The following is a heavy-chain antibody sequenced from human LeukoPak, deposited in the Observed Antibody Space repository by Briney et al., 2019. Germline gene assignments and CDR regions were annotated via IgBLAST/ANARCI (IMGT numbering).Heavy chain of an antibody. CDR2: MNPNSGNT. CDR1: GYTFTSYD. D-gene: IGHD3-10*01. J-gene: IGHJ6*02. CDR3: ARGLLITMVRGVIIGLSDYYYGMDV. V-gene: IGHV1-8*01. Sequence: GASVKVSCKASGYTFTSYDINWVRQATGQGLEWMGWMNPNSGNTGYAQKFQGRVTMTRNTSISTAYMELSSLRSEDTAVYYCARGLLITMVRGVIIGLSDYYYGMDVWGQGTTVTVSS.